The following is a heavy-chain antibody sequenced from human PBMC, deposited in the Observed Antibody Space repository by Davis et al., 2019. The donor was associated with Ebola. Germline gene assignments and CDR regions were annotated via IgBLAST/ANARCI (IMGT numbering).Heavy chain of an antibody. J-gene: IGHJ4*02. CDR2: SRNRDSRYST. CDR3: AILDTAMVTPGN. D-gene: IGHD5-18*01. CDR1: GFSFSDYY. Sequence: GESLKISCAVSGFSFSDYYMDWVRLTPGKGLEWVGLSRNRDSRYSTEYAASVRGRFTISRDGSKKSLYLQMNSLRAEDTAVYYCAILDTAMVTPGNWGQGTLVTVSS. V-gene: IGHV3-72*01.